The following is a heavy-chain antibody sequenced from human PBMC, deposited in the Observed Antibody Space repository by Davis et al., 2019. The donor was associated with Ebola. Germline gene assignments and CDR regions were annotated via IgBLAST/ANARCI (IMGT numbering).Heavy chain of an antibody. CDR1: GFTFSTYA. D-gene: IGHD6-6*01. CDR2: IDGSGVRT. Sequence: GESLKISCAASGFTFSTYAISWVRQAPGKGLEWVSTIDGSGVRTYYADSVKGRFTIFRDNSKNTLYLQLNSLRADDTAVYYCAKDGTSSRGSHAFDIWGQGTMVTVSS. V-gene: IGHV3-23*01. CDR3: AKDGTSSRGSHAFDI. J-gene: IGHJ3*02.